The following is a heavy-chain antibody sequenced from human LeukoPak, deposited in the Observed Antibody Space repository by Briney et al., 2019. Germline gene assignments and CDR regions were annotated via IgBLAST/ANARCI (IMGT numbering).Heavy chain of an antibody. D-gene: IGHD3-10*01. J-gene: IGHJ4*02. V-gene: IGHV4-59*08. CDR3: ARGRVYYAPFDY. Sequence: SETLSLTCTVSGGSMSSYYWSWIRQPPGKGLEWIGYIYYSGSTKYNPSLKSRVTISVDTSKNQFSLKLSSVTAADTAVYYCARGRVYYAPFDYWGQGTLVTVSS. CDR1: GGSMSSYY. CDR2: IYYSGST.